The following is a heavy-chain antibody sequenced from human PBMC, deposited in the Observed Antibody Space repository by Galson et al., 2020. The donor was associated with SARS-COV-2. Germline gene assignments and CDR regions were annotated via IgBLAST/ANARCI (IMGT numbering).Heavy chain of an antibody. CDR1: GYTFTSYA. J-gene: IGHJ4*02. CDR2: INAGNGNT. CDR3: ARAHSSGWTEGFDY. D-gene: IGHD6-19*01. V-gene: IGHV1-3*01. Sequence: ASVKVSCKASGYTFTSYAMHWVRQAPGQRLEWMGRINAGNGNTKYSQKFQGRVTITRDTSASTAYMELSSLRSEDTAVYYCARAHSSGWTEGFDYWGQGTLVTVSS.